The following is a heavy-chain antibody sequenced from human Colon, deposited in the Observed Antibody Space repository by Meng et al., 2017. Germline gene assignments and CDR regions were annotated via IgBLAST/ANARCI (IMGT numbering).Heavy chain of an antibody. CDR3: AGAETGRGAAVGY. V-gene: IGHV3-7*01. Sequence: GGSLRLSCAASGFTFSSLWLSWVRQAPGKGLEWVANINHDGTRTYYVNSVKGRFTTSRDNAKNSLYLLLNSPVAEDTAVYYCAGAETGRGAAVGYWGQGTLVTVSS. CDR1: GFTFSSLW. D-gene: IGHD3-10*01. J-gene: IGHJ4*02. CDR2: INHDGTRT.